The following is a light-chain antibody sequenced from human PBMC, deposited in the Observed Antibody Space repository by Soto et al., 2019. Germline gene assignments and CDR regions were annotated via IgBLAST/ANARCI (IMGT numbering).Light chain of an antibody. CDR1: QSVSSY. V-gene: IGKV3-15*01. CDR2: ATS. J-gene: IGKJ4*01. Sequence: EIVLTQSPATLSLSPGERATLSCRASQSVSSYLAWYQQKPGQAPRLLIYATSTRATGIPARFSGSGSGTEFTLTISSLQSEDLAVYFCQKYDKWPLTFGGGTKVDI. CDR3: QKYDKWPLT.